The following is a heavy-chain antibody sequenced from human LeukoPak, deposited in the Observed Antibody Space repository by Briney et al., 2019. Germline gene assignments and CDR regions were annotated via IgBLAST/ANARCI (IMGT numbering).Heavy chain of an antibody. V-gene: IGHV4-59*01. CDR3: ARFSKVTVAGRDSYWFDP. CDR2: IYYIGNT. D-gene: IGHD6-19*01. J-gene: IGHJ5*02. Sequence: SETLSLTCSVSGGSINSYYWNWIRQAPGQGLEWIGYIYYIGNTNYNPSLQSRVTISVDTSKSQFSLKLTSVTAADTAMYYCARFSKVTVAGRDSYWFDPWGQGTLVTVSS. CDR1: GGSINSYY.